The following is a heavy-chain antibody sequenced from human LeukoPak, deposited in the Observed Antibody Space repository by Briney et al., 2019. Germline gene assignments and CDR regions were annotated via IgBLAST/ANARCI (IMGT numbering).Heavy chain of an antibody. CDR1: GYTFTGNY. CDR3: ARGPHWDPHFDY. Sequence: ASVKVSCKASGYTFTGNYMHWVRQAPGQGLEWMGWINPNSGGTNYAQKFQGRVTMTRDTSISTAYMELSGLRSDDTAVYYCARGPHWDPHFDYWGQGTLVTVSS. CDR2: INPNSGGT. V-gene: IGHV1-2*02. J-gene: IGHJ4*02. D-gene: IGHD7-27*01.